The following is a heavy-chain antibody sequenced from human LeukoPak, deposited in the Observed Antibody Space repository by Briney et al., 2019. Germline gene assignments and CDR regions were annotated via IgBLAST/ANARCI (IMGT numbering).Heavy chain of an antibody. CDR3: ARDLDFSWFDP. Sequence: SETLSLTCSVSGGSVTSGTYHWSWIRQPAGKGLEWIGRIYTSGNTNYNPSLKSRVTMSVDTSKNQFSLKLSSVTAADTAVYYCARDLDFSWFDPWGQGTLVTVSS. CDR1: GGSVTSGTYH. J-gene: IGHJ5*02. CDR2: IYTSGNT. V-gene: IGHV4-61*02.